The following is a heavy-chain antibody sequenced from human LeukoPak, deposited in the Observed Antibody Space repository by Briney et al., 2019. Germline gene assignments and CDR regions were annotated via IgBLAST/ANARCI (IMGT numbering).Heavy chain of an antibody. V-gene: IGHV3-15*01. J-gene: IGHJ3*02. Sequence: GGSLRLSCTVSGFTFGDYAMSWVRQAPGKGLEWVGRIKSKTDGGTTDYAAPVKGRFTISRDDSKNTLYLQMNSLKTEDTAVYYCTAEIVDYYDSSGYYGAFDIWGQGTMVTVSS. D-gene: IGHD3-22*01. CDR2: IKSKTDGGTT. CDR3: TAEIVDYYDSSGYYGAFDI. CDR1: GFTFGDYA.